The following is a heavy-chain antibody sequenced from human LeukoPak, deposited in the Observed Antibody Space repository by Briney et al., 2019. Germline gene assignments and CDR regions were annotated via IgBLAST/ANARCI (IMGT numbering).Heavy chain of an antibody. CDR2: INHSGST. Sequence: TSETLSLTCAVYGGSSSGYYWSWIRQPPGKGLEWIGEINHSGSTNYNPSLKSRVTISVDTSKNQFSLKLSSVTAADTAVYYCARGRYDFWSGYYGPDYWGQGTLVTVSS. V-gene: IGHV4-34*01. D-gene: IGHD3-3*01. J-gene: IGHJ4*02. CDR1: GGSSSGYY. CDR3: ARGRYDFWSGYYGPDY.